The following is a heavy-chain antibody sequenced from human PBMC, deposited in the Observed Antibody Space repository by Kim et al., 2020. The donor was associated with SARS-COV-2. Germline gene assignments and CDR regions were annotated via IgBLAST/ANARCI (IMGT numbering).Heavy chain of an antibody. Sequence: ASVKVSCKASGYTFTSYYMHWVRQAPGQGLEWMGIINPSGGSTSYAQKFQGRVTMTRDTSTSTVYMELSSLRSEDTAVYYCAAGYSSSWYVEGIYYYYGMDVWGQGTTVTVSS. CDR2: INPSGGST. J-gene: IGHJ6*02. V-gene: IGHV1-46*01. CDR3: AAGYSSSWYVEGIYYYYGMDV. CDR1: GYTFTSYY. D-gene: IGHD6-13*01.